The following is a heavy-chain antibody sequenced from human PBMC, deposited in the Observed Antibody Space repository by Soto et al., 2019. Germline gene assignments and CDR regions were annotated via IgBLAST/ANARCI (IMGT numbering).Heavy chain of an antibody. CDR3: AKEGGSGSYYNRYYYGMDV. Sequence: GGSLRLSCAASGFTFSSYAMSWVRQAPGKGLEWVSAISGSGGSTYYADSVKGRFTISRDNSKNTLYLQMNSLRAEDTAVYYCAKEGGSGSYYNRYYYGMDVWGQGTTVTVSS. V-gene: IGHV3-23*01. D-gene: IGHD3-10*01. J-gene: IGHJ6*02. CDR2: ISGSGGST. CDR1: GFTFSSYA.